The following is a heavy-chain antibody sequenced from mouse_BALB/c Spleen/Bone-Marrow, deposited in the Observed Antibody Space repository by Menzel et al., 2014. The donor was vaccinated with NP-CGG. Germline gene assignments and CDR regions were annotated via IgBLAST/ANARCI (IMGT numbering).Heavy chain of an antibody. CDR1: GFDFSRHW. CDR2: INPESNTI. D-gene: IGHD2-3*01. V-gene: IGHV4-1*02. Sequence: EVKLVESGGGLVQPGGSLKLSCAASGFDFSRHWMSWVRQAPGKGLQWIGEINPESNTINYTPSLKDKFIISRDNAKNTLYLQMSKVRSEDTALYCCARLGYYGWFAYWGQGTLVTVSA. J-gene: IGHJ3*01. CDR3: ARLGYYGWFAY.